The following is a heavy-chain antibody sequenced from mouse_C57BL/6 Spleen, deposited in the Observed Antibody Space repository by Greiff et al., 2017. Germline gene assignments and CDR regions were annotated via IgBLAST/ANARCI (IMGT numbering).Heavy chain of an antibody. CDR2: IDPSDSYT. J-gene: IGHJ2*01. V-gene: IGHV1-50*01. CDR1: GYTFTSYW. Sequence: VQLQQPGAELVKPGASVKLSCKASGYTFTSYWMQWVKQRPGQGLEWIGEIDPSDSYTNYNQKFKGKATLTVDTSSSTAYMQLSSLTSEDSAVYYCARTIYYYGSSYLDYWGQGTTLTVSS. D-gene: IGHD1-1*01. CDR3: ARTIYYYGSSYLDY.